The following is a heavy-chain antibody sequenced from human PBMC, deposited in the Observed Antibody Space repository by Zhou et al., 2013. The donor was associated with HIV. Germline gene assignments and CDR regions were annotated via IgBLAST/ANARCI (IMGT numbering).Heavy chain of an antibody. D-gene: IGHD3-10*01. V-gene: IGHV1-69*04. Sequence: VQLVQSGAEVKKPGSSVKVSCKASGGTFSSYAISWVRQAPGQGLEWMGRIIPILGIANYAQKFQGRVTITADKSTSTAYMELSSLRSEDTAVYYCARDYPSMVQGSPPDYYYNMDVWGKGTTVTVSS. CDR3: ARDYPSMVQGSPPDYYYNMDV. J-gene: IGHJ6*03. CDR1: GGTFSSYA. CDR2: IIPILGIA.